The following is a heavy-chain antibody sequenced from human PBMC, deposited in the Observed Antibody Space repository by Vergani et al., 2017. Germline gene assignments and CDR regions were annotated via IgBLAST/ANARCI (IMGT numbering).Heavy chain of an antibody. CDR1: GFSLSTSGMR. Sequence: QVTLKESGPALVKPTQTLTLTCTFSGFSLSTSGMRASWIRQPPGKALEWLARIDWDDDKFYSTSLKTRLTISKDTSKNQVVLTMTNMVPVDTATYYCAVSYYWYFDLWGRGTLVTVSS. J-gene: IGHJ2*01. V-gene: IGHV2-70*04. CDR3: AVSYYWYFDL. CDR2: IDWDDDK. D-gene: IGHD2-8*01.